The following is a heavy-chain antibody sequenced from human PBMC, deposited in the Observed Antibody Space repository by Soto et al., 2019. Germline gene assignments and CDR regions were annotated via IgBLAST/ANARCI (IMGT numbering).Heavy chain of an antibody. CDR2: IAVGSGYT. D-gene: IGHD2-8*01. CDR1: GFTFTSSA. CDR3: SADATAWQQMVPSDY. Sequence: ASVKVSCKASGFTFTSSAFQWVRQARGQRLEWIGWIAVGSGYTNYAQRFQDRVTLTRDMSTATTYMELSRLTSEDTAIYYCSADATAWQQMVPSDYWGQGTLVTVSS. J-gene: IGHJ4*02. V-gene: IGHV1-58*01.